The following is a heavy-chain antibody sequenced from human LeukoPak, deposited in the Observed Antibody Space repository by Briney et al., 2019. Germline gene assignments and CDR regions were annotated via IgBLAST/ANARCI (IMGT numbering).Heavy chain of an antibody. CDR1: GGSISSNY. CDR3: ARESGSGSPPYYFDY. J-gene: IGHJ4*02. Sequence: SETLSLTCTVSGGSISSNYWSWIRQPPGKGLEWIGYIYYSGSTKYNPSLKSRDTISVDTSKNQFSLKVSSVTAADTAVYYCARESGSGSPPYYFDYWGQGTLVTVSS. CDR2: IYYSGST. D-gene: IGHD3-10*01. V-gene: IGHV4-59*01.